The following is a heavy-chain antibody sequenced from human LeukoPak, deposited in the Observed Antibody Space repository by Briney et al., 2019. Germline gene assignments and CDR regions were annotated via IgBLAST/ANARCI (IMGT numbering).Heavy chain of an antibody. V-gene: IGHV3-23*01. J-gene: IGHJ5*02. CDR2: ISGSGGST. D-gene: IGHD4-17*01. Sequence: PGGSLGLSCAASGFTFSSYAMSWVRQAPGKGLEWVSAISGSGGSTYYADSVKGRFTISRDNSKSTLYLQMNSLRAEDTAVYYCAKDGLGDYISGPGFDPWGQGTLVTVSS. CDR1: GFTFSSYA. CDR3: AKDGLGDYISGPGFDP.